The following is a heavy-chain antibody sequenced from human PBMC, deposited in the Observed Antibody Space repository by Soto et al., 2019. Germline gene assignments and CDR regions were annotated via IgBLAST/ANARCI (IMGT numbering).Heavy chain of an antibody. CDR2: IHSDSNYI. Sequence: GGSLRFSCAASGFTFSSYTINWVRQAPGKGLEWVSSIHSDSNYIYYADSVKGRFTISGDSARNSVFLQMNSLRVEDTAIYYCARESRCDSIWGSHTTTCYFDYWGQGTLVTVSS. CDR3: ARESRCDSIWGSHTTTCYFDY. CDR1: GFTFSSYT. J-gene: IGHJ4*02. D-gene: IGHD3-16*01. V-gene: IGHV3-21*01.